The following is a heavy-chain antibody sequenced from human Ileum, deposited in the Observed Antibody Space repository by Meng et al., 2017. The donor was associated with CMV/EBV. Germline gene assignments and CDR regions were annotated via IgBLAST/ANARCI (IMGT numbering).Heavy chain of an antibody. J-gene: IGHJ4*02. CDR3: ARDALNERYFDY. CDR2: IDTYTGNP. V-gene: IGHV7-4-1*02. D-gene: IGHD6-25*01. CDR1: GYTFTTYG. Sequence: QVQLVQSGSVVKKPGASVTVSCQASGYTFTTYGISGVRQAPGRGLEWMGWIDTYTGNPTYARDFTGRFVFSLDTSVSTAYLQISSLKADDTAVYYWARDALNERYFDYWGQGTLVTVSS.